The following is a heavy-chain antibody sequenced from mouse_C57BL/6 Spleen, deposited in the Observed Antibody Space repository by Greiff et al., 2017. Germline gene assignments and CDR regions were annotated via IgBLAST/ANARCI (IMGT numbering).Heavy chain of an antibody. CDR2: INPNYGTT. Sequence: VHVKQSGPELVKPGASVKISCKASGYSFTDYNMNWVKQSNGKSLEWIGVINPNYGTTSYNPKFKGKATLTVDQSSSTAYLLLNSLTSEDSAVYYCAIDGYFYAMEDWGQGTSVTVSS. CDR1: GYSFTDYN. D-gene: IGHD2-3*01. V-gene: IGHV1-39*01. CDR3: AIDGYFYAMED. J-gene: IGHJ4*01.